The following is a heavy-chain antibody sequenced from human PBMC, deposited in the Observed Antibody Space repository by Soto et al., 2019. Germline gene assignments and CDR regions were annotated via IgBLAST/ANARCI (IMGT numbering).Heavy chain of an antibody. CDR3: AKNFYCSSTTCYTDYYYYGMDV. J-gene: IGHJ6*02. D-gene: IGHD2-2*02. CDR2: IIPIFGTA. CDR1: GGTFSSYA. Sequence: VASVKVSCKSSGGTFSSYAISWVRQAPGQGLEWMGGIIPIFGTANYAQKFQGRVTITADKSTSTAYMELSSLRPEDTAVYYCAKNFYCSSTTCYTDYYYYGMDVWGQGTTVTVSS. V-gene: IGHV1-69*06.